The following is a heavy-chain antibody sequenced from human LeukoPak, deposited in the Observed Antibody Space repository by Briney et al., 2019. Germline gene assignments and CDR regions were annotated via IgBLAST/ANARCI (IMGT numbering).Heavy chain of an antibody. V-gene: IGHV1-46*01. CDR2: INPSGGST. CDR3: ARGVPAAIPYYYYGMDV. Sequence: GASVKVSCKASGYTFTSYYMHWVQQAPGQGLEWMGVINPSGGSTSYAQKFQGRVTMTRDTSTSTVYMELSSLRSEDTAVYYCARGVPAAIPYYYYGMDVWGQGTTVTVSS. J-gene: IGHJ6*02. CDR1: GYTFTSYY. D-gene: IGHD2-2*01.